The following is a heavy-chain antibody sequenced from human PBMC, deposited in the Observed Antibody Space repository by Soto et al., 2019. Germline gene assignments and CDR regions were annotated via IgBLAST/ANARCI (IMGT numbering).Heavy chain of an antibody. V-gene: IGHV3-23*01. D-gene: IGHD5-12*01. CDR1: GFTFSSYA. CDR3: AKRSIVATAWGLYYYYGMDV. J-gene: IGHJ6*02. Sequence: GGSLRLSCAASGFTFSSYAMSWVRQAPGKGLEWVSAISGSGGSTYYADSVKGRFTISRDNSKNTLYLQMNSLRAEDTAVYYCAKRSIVATAWGLYYYYGMDVWGQGTTVTSP. CDR2: ISGSGGST.